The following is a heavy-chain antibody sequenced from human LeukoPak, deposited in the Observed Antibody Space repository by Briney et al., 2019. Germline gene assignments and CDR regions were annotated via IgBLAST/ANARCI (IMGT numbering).Heavy chain of an antibody. D-gene: IGHD2-21*02. V-gene: IGHV3-48*03. Sequence: PGGSLRLSCGASGFNVNNYEMNWVRQAPGKGLEWISYISISGGGRFYADSVKGRFTISKDNAKNSLFLQMNSLRAEDTAVYYCAREEDCGGDCHFISDTFDLWGQGTMVTVSS. CDR3: AREEDCGGDCHFISDTFDL. CDR1: GFNVNNYE. J-gene: IGHJ3*01. CDR2: ISISGGGR.